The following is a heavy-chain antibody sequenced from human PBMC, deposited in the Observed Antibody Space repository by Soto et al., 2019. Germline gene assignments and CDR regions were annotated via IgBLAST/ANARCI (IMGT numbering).Heavy chain of an antibody. CDR3: ATGYSSGPYYYYYGMDV. J-gene: IGHJ6*02. D-gene: IGHD6-19*01. CDR1: GYTLTELS. Sequence: ASAKVSCKVSGYTLTELSMHWVRQAPGKGLEWRGGFDPEDGETIYAQKFQGRVTMTEDTSTDTAYMELSSLRSEGTAVYYCATGYSSGPYYYYYGMDVWGQGTTVTVSS. V-gene: IGHV1-24*01. CDR2: FDPEDGET.